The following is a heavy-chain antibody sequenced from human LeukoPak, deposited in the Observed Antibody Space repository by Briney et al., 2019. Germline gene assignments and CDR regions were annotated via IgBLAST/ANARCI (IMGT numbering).Heavy chain of an antibody. J-gene: IGHJ4*02. V-gene: IGHV4-39*07. Sequence: SETLSLTCTVSGGSISSSSYYWGWIRQPPGKGLECIGSIYYSGSTYYNPSLKSRVTISVDTSKNQFSLKLSSVTAADTAVYYCARVYSSGIAAAGLYYFDYWGQGTLVTVSS. CDR2: IYYSGST. D-gene: IGHD6-13*01. CDR1: GGSISSSSYY. CDR3: ARVYSSGIAAAGLYYFDY.